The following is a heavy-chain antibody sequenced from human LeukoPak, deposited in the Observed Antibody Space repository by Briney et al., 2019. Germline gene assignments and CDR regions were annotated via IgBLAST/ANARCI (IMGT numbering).Heavy chain of an antibody. D-gene: IGHD1-1*01. Sequence: PGGALRLSCAASGFSVSSIYMNWVRQAPGEGLEWGSVSYSDGTTYYADPVKGRFTISRDDSKNTLYLHMNSLRAEDTAVYYCARAPNWRFDHWGQGTLVTVSS. J-gene: IGHJ4*02. V-gene: IGHV3-53*01. CDR2: SYSDGTT. CDR1: GFSVSSIY. CDR3: ARAPNWRFDH.